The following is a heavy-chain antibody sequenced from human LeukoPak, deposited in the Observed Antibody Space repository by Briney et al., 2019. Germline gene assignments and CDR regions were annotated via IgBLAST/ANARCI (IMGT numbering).Heavy chain of an antibody. J-gene: IGHJ4*02. V-gene: IGHV3-7*01. Sequence: SGGSLRLSCVASGFTFSNYWMTWVRQAPGKGLEWVANIKQDGSEKYYVDSVKGRFTISRDNAKNSLYLQMNSLRAEDTAVYYCARVAAAGKGFDYWGQGTLVTVSS. D-gene: IGHD6-13*01. CDR2: IKQDGSEK. CDR1: GFTFSNYW. CDR3: ARVAAAGKGFDY.